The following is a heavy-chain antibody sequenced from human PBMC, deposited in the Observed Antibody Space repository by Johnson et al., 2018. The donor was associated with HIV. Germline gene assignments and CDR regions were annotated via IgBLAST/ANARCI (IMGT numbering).Heavy chain of an antibody. CDR3: AKDRDYYGSGLI. Sequence: QVQLVESGGGLVQRGGSLRLSCAASGFTFSSYAMHLVRQAPGKGLEWVAVISYDGSNKYYADSVKGRFTISRDNSKNTLYLQMNSLRAEDTAVYYCAKDRDYYGSGLIWGQGTMVTVSS. V-gene: IGHV3-30-3*01. CDR1: GFTFSSYA. D-gene: IGHD3-10*01. CDR2: ISYDGSNK. J-gene: IGHJ3*02.